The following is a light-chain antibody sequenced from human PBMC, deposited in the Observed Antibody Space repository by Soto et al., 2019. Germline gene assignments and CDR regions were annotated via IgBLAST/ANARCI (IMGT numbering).Light chain of an antibody. Sequence: IVLTQSPATLSLSPGERATLSCRASQSVSSYLAWFQQKPGQAPRLLIYDASNRATGIPARFSGSGSGTDYTLTISSLEPEDFAIYYCQQYNNWPTVGQGTRPAI. CDR2: DAS. CDR1: QSVSSY. CDR3: QQYNNWPT. J-gene: IGKJ5*01. V-gene: IGKV3-11*01.